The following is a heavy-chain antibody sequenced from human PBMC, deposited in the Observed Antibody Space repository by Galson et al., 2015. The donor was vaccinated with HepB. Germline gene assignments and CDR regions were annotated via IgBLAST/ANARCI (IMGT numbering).Heavy chain of an antibody. CDR3: ASGGYCSGGSCYDY. CDR2: IKQDGSEK. Sequence: SLRLSCAASGFTFSSYWMSWVRQAPGKGLEWVANIKQDGSEKYYVDSVKGRFTISRDNAKNSLYLQMNSLRAEDTAVYYCASGGYCSGGSCYDYWGQGTLVTVSS. CDR1: GFTFSSYW. V-gene: IGHV3-7*01. D-gene: IGHD2-15*01. J-gene: IGHJ4*02.